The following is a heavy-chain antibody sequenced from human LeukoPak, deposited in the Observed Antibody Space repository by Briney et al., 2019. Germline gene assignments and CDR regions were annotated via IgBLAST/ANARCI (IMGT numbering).Heavy chain of an antibody. D-gene: IGHD6-19*01. V-gene: IGHV1-46*01. CDR1: GYTFTSYY. CDR3: ARDGPSVAGTPFDY. Sequence: ASVKVSCEASGYTFTSYYMHWVRQAPGQGLEWMGIINPSGGSTSYAQKFQGRVTMTRDMSTSTVYMGLSSLRSEDTAVYYCARDGPSVAGTPFDYWGQGTLVTVSS. J-gene: IGHJ4*02. CDR2: INPSGGST.